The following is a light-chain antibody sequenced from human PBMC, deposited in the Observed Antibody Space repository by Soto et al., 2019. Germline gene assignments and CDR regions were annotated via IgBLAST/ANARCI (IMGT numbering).Light chain of an antibody. CDR2: DAS. Sequence: DIQMTQSPSSLSASVGDRVTITCRASQSISNYLNWYQQKPGRAPKLLIYDASTLESGVPSRFSGSGYGTEFTLTISSLQPDDFATYYCQQYKIYSQTFGQGTRVEIK. CDR3: QQYKIYSQT. CDR1: QSISNY. V-gene: IGKV1-5*01. J-gene: IGKJ1*01.